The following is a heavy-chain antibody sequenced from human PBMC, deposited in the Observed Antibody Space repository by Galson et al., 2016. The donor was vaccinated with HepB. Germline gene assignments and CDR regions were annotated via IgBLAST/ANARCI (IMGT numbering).Heavy chain of an antibody. CDR2: VYYGGLA. J-gene: IGHJ5*01. CDR1: GASITSSNYY. V-gene: IGHV4-39*01. Sequence: SETLSLTCTVSGASITSSNYYWAWIRQPPGRGLEWIGSVYYGGLAFYKPSLESRLTISIDTSKSQFSLRLSSVTAADTALYYCSRHDLFGNWFDPWGQGTTVTVSS. D-gene: IGHD3-10*01. CDR3: SRHDLFGNWFDP.